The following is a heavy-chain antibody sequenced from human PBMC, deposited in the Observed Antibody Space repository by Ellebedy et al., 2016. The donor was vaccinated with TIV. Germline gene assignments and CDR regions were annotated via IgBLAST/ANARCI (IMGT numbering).Heavy chain of an antibody. Sequence: SEPLSLTCAVYGGSSSGYYWSWVRQPPGKGLEWIGEVNQSGRTNYHPSLKSRVTTSVDRTKNQFSLRRSSVTAADTAVYYCAEGRSGWYYFDYWGQGTLVTVSS. CDR2: VNQSGRT. J-gene: IGHJ4*02. CDR3: AEGRSGWYYFDY. D-gene: IGHD6-19*01. CDR1: GGSSSGYY. V-gene: IGHV4-34*01.